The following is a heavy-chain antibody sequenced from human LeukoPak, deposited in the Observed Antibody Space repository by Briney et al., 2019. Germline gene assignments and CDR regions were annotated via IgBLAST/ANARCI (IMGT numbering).Heavy chain of an antibody. CDR1: GFTFSDYY. CDR2: ISGSGGST. V-gene: IGHV3-23*01. J-gene: IGHJ3*02. CDR3: AKNYYGSGSLRRGDAFDI. D-gene: IGHD3-10*01. Sequence: PGGSLRLSCAASGFTFSDYYMSWIRQAPGKGLDWVSAISGSGGSTYYADSVKGRFTISRDNSKNTLYLQMNSLRAEDTAVYYCAKNYYGSGSLRRGDAFDIWGQGTMVTVSS.